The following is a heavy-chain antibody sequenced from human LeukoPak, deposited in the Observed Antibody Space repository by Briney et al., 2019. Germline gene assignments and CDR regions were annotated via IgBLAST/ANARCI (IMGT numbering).Heavy chain of an antibody. D-gene: IGHD2-2*01. V-gene: IGHV3-7*01. CDR3: ASIVVVPAALYCLDY. CDR2: IKQDGSEK. CDR1: GFTFSSYW. J-gene: IGHJ4*02. Sequence: PGGSLRLSCAASGFTFSSYWMSWVRQAPGKGLEWVANIKQDGSEKYYVDSVKGRFTISRDNAKNSLYLQMNSLRAEDTAVYYCASIVVVPAALYCLDYWGQGTLVTVSS.